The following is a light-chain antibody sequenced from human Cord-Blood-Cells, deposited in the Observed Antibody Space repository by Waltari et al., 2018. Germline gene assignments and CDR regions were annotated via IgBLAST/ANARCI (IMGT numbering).Light chain of an antibody. J-gene: IGLJ3*02. CDR2: EGS. Sequence: QSALTQPASVSGSPGQSITISCTGTRSDVGSYNLFSWYQQHPGKAPKLRIDEGSKRPSGVSHRVSGSKAGNTASLTISGLQAEDEADYYCCSYAGRSTWVFGGGTKLTV. V-gene: IGLV2-23*01. CDR1: RSDVGSYNL. CDR3: CSYAGRSTWV.